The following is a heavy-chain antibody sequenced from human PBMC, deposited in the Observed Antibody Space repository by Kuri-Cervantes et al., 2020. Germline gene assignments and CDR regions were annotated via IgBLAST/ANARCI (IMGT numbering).Heavy chain of an antibody. J-gene: IGHJ4*02. V-gene: IGHV3-7*01. CDR3: ASRVGYCSGGSCYSYFDY. Sequence: GESLKISCVASEFTFSRYWMSWVRQPPGKGLEWVAKINQDGNEKYYVDSVKGRFTISRDNAKNSLYLQMNSLRDEDTAVYYCASRVGYCSGGSCYSYFDYWGQGTLVTVSS. CDR2: INQDGNEK. CDR1: EFTFSRYW. D-gene: IGHD2-15*01.